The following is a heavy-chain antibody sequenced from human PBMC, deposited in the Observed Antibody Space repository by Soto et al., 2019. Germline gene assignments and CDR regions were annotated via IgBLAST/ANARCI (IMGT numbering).Heavy chain of an antibody. D-gene: IGHD5-12*01. V-gene: IGHV3-30-3*01. J-gene: IGHJ6*02. CDR2: ISYDGSNK. Sequence: PGGSLRLSTAASGFTFSSYAMHWVRQAPGKGLEWVAVISYDGSNKYYADSVKGRFTISRDNSKNTLYLQMNSLRAEDTAAYYCARVLGPDHTAVDIVATINPYYYYGMDVWGQGTTVTVSS. CDR1: GFTFSSYA. CDR3: ARVLGPDHTAVDIVATINPYYYYGMDV.